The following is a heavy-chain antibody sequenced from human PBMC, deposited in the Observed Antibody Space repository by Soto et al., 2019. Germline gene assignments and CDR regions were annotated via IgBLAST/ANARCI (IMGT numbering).Heavy chain of an antibody. CDR1: GGSISSYY. CDR2: IYYSGST. V-gene: IGHV4-59*01. CDR3: ARVGPITMVRGVSFDY. J-gene: IGHJ4*02. D-gene: IGHD3-10*01. Sequence: SETLSLTCTVSGGSISSYYWSWIRQPPGKGLEWIGYIYYSGSTNYNPSLKSRVAISVDTSKNQFSLKLSSVTAADTAVYYCARVGPITMVRGVSFDYWGQGPLVTVYS.